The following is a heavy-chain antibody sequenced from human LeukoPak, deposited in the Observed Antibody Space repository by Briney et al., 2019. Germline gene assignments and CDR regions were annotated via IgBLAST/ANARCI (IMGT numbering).Heavy chain of an antibody. CDR1: GGTFSSYA. J-gene: IGHJ4*02. V-gene: IGHV1-8*01. CDR2: MNPNSGNT. Sequence: ASVKVSCKASGGTFSSYAISWVRQAPGQGLEWMGWMNPNSGNTGYAQKFQGRVTMTRNTSISTAYMELSSLRSEDTAVYYCARGEFDYWGQGTLVTVSS. CDR3: ARGEFDY.